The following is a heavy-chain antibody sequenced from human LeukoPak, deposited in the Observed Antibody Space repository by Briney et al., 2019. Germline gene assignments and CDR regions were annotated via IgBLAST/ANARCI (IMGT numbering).Heavy chain of an antibody. CDR1: GGSISSSSYY. D-gene: IGHD2-2*02. Sequence: SETLSLTCTVSGGSISSSSYYWGWIRQPPGKGLEWIGSIYYSGSTYYNPSLKSRVTISVDTSKNQFSLKLSSVTAADTAVYYCASLPIVVVPAAIPRIGFDYWGQGTLVTVSS. V-gene: IGHV4-39*07. J-gene: IGHJ4*02. CDR3: ASLPIVVVPAAIPRIGFDY. CDR2: IYYSGST.